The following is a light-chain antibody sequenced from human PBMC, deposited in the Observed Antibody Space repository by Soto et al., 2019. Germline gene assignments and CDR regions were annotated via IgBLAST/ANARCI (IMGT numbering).Light chain of an antibody. CDR1: QSVSSSY. CDR3: QHFGDSPIT. J-gene: IGKJ5*01. Sequence: EIVLTQSPGNLSLSPGERATLSCRASQSVSSSYLAWCQQKPGQAPRLLIYGASTRATGIPDRFSGTGSGTDFTLTISRLEPEDFAVYYCQHFGDSPITFGQGTRLEIK. CDR2: GAS. V-gene: IGKV3-20*01.